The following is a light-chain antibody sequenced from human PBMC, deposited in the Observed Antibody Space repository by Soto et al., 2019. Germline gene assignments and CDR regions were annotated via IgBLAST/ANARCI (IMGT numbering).Light chain of an antibody. CDR3: EKYNSARLT. J-gene: IGKJ4*01. CDR1: QGISYD. V-gene: IGKV1-27*01. CDR2: AAS. Sequence: DIQMTQSPSSLSASVGDRVTITCRASQGISYDLAWYQQKPGKVPKLLIYAASTLQSGVPARFRGSGSGTDFTLTISSLQPEDVATHYCEKYNSARLTFGGGTKVEIK.